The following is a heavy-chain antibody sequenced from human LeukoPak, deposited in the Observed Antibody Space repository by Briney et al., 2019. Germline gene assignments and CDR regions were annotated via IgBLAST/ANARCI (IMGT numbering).Heavy chain of an antibody. V-gene: IGHV3-9*01. J-gene: IGHJ3*02. CDR1: GLTFDDYA. Sequence: QPGRSLRLSRAASGLTFDDYAMHWVRQVPRKGPGWVSGISWYRGTTGYADSVKGRLTISRDNAKNSLPLQINSLKPQDTALIYCTKDSRPLAGYPDDFDIWGQGTMVTVSS. CDR3: TKDSRPLAGYPDDFDI. CDR2: ISWYRGTT. D-gene: IGHD3-9*01.